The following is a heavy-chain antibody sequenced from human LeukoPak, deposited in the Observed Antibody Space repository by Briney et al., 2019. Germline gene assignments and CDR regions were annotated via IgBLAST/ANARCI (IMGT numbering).Heavy chain of an antibody. V-gene: IGHV3-53*01. J-gene: IGHJ4*02. CDR3: ARLIAYCGGDCYSDFDY. CDR1: GFTVSSNY. Sequence: GGSLRLSCAASGFTVSSNYMSWVRQAPGKGLEWVSVIYSGGSTYYADSVKGRFTISRDNSKNTLYLQMNSLRAEDTAVYYCARLIAYCGGDCYSDFDYWGQGTLVTVSS. D-gene: IGHD2-21*01. CDR2: IYSGGST.